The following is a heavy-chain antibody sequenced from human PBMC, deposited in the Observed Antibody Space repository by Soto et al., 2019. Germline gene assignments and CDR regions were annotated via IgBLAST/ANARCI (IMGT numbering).Heavy chain of an antibody. CDR3: ARSRSPVTTNDAFDI. V-gene: IGHV3-21*01. CDR1: GFTFSSYS. CDR2: ISSSSSYI. D-gene: IGHD4-17*01. J-gene: IGHJ3*02. Sequence: GGSLRLSCVASGFTFSSYSMNWVRQAPGKGLEWVSSISSSSSYIYYADSVKGRFTISRDNAKNSLYLQMNSLRAEDTAVYYCARSRSPVTTNDAFDIWGQGTMVTVSS.